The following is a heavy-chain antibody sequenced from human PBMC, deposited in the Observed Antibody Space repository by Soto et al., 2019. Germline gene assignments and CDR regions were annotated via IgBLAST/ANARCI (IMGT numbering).Heavy chain of an antibody. J-gene: IGHJ4*02. CDR1: GGSFSGYY. CDR3: ARGGITMVRGVIITRHFDY. Sequence: SETLSLTCAVYGGSFSGYYWSWIRQPPGKGLEWIGEINHSGSTNYNPSLKSRVTISVDTSKNQFSLKLSSVTAADTAVYYCARGGITMVRGVIITRHFDYWGQGTLVTVSS. CDR2: INHSGST. D-gene: IGHD3-10*01. V-gene: IGHV4-34*01.